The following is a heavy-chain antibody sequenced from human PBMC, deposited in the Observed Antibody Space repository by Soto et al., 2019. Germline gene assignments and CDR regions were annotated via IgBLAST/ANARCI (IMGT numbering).Heavy chain of an antibody. CDR1: GGTFSTYV. Sequence: QVQLVQSGAEVKKPGSSVKVSCKASGGTFSTYVISWVRQAPGQGLEWMGGIIPVFATTNYAKKYQGRVTITADETTRAGYMELNSLRSADTAVYYCARGRIARDATDFYYYGMDVWGQGTSVTVSS. D-gene: IGHD2-15*01. V-gene: IGHV1-69*12. CDR2: IIPVFATT. CDR3: ARGRIARDATDFYYYGMDV. J-gene: IGHJ6*02.